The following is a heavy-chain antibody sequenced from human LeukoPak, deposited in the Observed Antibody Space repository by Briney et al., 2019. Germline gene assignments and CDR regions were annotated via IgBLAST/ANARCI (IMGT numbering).Heavy chain of an antibody. CDR2: TYYRSKWFS. CDR1: GDSVSSDSAA. Sequence: SQTLSLTCAISGDSVSSDSAAWNWIRQSPSRGLEWLGRTYYRSKWFSDYALSVKSRITINADTSKNQFSLQLNSVTPEDTAVYYCAKKGTMATPIDYWGQGILVTVSS. D-gene: IGHD5-24*01. CDR3: AKKGTMATPIDY. J-gene: IGHJ4*01. V-gene: IGHV6-1*01.